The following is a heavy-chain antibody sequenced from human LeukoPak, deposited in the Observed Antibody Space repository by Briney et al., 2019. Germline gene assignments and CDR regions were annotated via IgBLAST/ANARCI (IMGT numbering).Heavy chain of an antibody. J-gene: IGHJ3*02. V-gene: IGHV3-23*01. CDR2: ISGSGGST. Sequence: GGSLRLSCAASGFTFSSYAMSWVRQAPGKGLEWVSAISGSGGSTYYADSVKGRFTISRDNSKNTLYLQMNSLRAEDTAVYYCAKDRRPHWGSRSAFDIWGQGTMVTVSS. CDR1: GFTFSSYA. D-gene: IGHD3-16*01. CDR3: AKDRRPHWGSRSAFDI.